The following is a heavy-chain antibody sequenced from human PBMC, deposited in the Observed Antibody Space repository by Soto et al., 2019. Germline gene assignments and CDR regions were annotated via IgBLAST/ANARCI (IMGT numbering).Heavy chain of an antibody. CDR1: GGSISSSNW. D-gene: IGHD6-13*01. V-gene: IGHV4-4*02. Sequence: QVQLQESGPGLVKPSGTLSLTCAVSGGSISSSNWWRWVRQPPGKVLEWIGEIYHSGSTNYNPSLESRVTISVDESKNQFSLQLSSVTGAGTAVYYCAREGGSSRWTYIRSYYYYGMDVWGQGTTVTVSS. CDR3: AREGGSSRWTYIRSYYYYGMDV. J-gene: IGHJ6*02. CDR2: IYHSGST.